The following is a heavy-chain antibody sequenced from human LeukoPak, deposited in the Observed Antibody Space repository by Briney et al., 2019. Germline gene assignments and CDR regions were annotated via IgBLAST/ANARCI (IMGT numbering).Heavy chain of an antibody. CDR3: ARDGDGYELDY. J-gene: IGHJ4*02. Sequence: PSETLSLTCAVSGGSISSSNWWSWVRQPPGKGLEWIGYIYYSGSTNYNPSLKSRVTISVDTSKNQFSLKLSSVTAADTAVYYCARDGDGYELDYWGQGTLVTVSS. V-gene: IGHV4-4*02. CDR1: GGSISSSNW. CDR2: IYYSGST. D-gene: IGHD5-24*01.